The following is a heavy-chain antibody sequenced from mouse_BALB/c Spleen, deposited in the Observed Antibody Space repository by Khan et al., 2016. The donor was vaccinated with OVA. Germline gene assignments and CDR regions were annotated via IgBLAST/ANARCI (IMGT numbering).Heavy chain of an antibody. CDR1: GYTFSGYW. D-gene: IGHD1-1*01. V-gene: IGHV1-9*01. J-gene: IGHJ2*01. CDR2: ILPGSGST. Sequence: VQLQESGAELMKPGASVKISCKATGYTFSGYWIEWVKQRPGHGLEWIGEILPGSGSTKYNEKFKGKATLTADTSSNTAYMQLSSRTSEDSAVYYCARSRYYGSSYFDYWGQGTILTVSS. CDR3: ARSRYYGSSYFDY.